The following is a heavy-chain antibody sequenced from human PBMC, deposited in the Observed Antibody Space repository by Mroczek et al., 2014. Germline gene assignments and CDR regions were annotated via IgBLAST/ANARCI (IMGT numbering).Heavy chain of an antibody. CDR1: GGTFSSYA. CDR3: ARGEIMRFYDSSGYENDYFDY. Sequence: VQLVESGAEVKKPGSSVKVSCKASGGTFSSYAISWVRQAPGQGLEWMGGIIPIFGTANYAQKFQGRVTITADESTSTAYMELSSLRSEDTAVYYCARGEIMRFYDSSGYENDYFDYWGQGTLVTVSS. V-gene: IGHV1-69*01. D-gene: IGHD3-22*01. CDR2: IIPIFGTA. J-gene: IGHJ4*02.